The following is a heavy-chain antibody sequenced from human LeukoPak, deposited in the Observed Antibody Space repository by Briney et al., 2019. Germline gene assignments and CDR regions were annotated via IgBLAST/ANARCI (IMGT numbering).Heavy chain of an antibody. CDR3: ARHASRATIFGVINIDY. Sequence: SETLSLTCAVYGGSFSGYYWSWIRQPPGKGLEWIGEINHSGSTNYNPSLKSRVTISVDTSKNQFSLNLSSVTAADTAVYYCARHASRATIFGVINIDYWGQGTLVTVSS. CDR1: GGSFSGYY. J-gene: IGHJ4*02. V-gene: IGHV4-34*01. D-gene: IGHD3-3*01. CDR2: INHSGST.